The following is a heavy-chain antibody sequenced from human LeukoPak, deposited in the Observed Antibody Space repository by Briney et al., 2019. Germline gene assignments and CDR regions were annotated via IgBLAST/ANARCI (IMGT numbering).Heavy chain of an antibody. V-gene: IGHV1-18*01. J-gene: IGHJ4*02. D-gene: IGHD3-10*01. CDR3: ASYSFTVRGPFDY. Sequence: ASVKVSCKASGYTFASFGITWVRQAPGQGLEWMGWINTHNGDTNYAQKFQGRVTITADKSTSTAYMELSSLRSEDTAVYYCASYSFTVRGPFDYWGQGTLVTVSS. CDR1: GYTFASFG. CDR2: INTHNGDT.